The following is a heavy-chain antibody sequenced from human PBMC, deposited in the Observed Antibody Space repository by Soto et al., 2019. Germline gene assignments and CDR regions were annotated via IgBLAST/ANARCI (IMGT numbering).Heavy chain of an antibody. D-gene: IGHD5-18*01. V-gene: IGHV5-51*01. Sequence: PGVSLKISCKGSGFTFTSYWIGWVRQMPGKGLEWMGIIYPGDSDTRYSPSFQGQVTISADKSISTAYLQWSSLKASDTAMYYCAGSATRGYSYGSYYYGMGVWGQGTTVTVSS. CDR3: AGSATRGYSYGSYYYGMGV. CDR1: GFTFTSYW. J-gene: IGHJ6*02. CDR2: IYPGDSDT.